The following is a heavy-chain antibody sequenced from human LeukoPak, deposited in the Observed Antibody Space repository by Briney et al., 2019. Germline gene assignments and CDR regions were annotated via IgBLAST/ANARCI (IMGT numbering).Heavy chain of an antibody. CDR1: GFTFSTCA. CDR2: ISSDENTS. V-gene: IGHV3-30*04. J-gene: IGHJ4*02. Sequence: GGSLRLSCAASGFTFSTCAMHWVRQAPGEGPEWMAIISSDENTSYYADSVKGRFTISRDNSKNTLYLQMNSLRAEDTAVYYCASSGSSSKADYWGQGTLVTVSS. CDR3: ASSGSSSKADY. D-gene: IGHD6-13*01.